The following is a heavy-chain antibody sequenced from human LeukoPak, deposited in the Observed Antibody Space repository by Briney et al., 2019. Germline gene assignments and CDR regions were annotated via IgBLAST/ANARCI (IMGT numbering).Heavy chain of an antibody. J-gene: IGHJ6*02. CDR3: ARGRLWFEKSMDV. D-gene: IGHD3-10*01. CDR1: GYTFTSYD. CDR2: MNPNSSNT. Sequence: ASVTVSCKASGYTFTSYDINWVRQAAGQGLEGMGWMNPNSSNTGYAQKFQGRVTMTRNTSISTAYMELSSLRSEDTAVYYCARGRLWFEKSMDVWGQGTTVTVSS. V-gene: IGHV1-8*01.